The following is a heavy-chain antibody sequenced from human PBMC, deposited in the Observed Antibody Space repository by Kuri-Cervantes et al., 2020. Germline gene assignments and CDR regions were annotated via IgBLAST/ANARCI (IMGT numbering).Heavy chain of an antibody. V-gene: IGHV3-30-3*01. Sequence: GGSLRLSCAASGFTFSSYAMHWVRQAPGKGLEWVAVILYDGSNKYYADSVKGRFTISRDNSKNTLYLQMNSLRAEDTAVYYSARASGERIDYWGQGTLVTVSS. J-gene: IGHJ4*02. CDR2: ILYDGSNK. CDR3: ARASGERIDY. D-gene: IGHD1-26*01. CDR1: GFTFSSYA.